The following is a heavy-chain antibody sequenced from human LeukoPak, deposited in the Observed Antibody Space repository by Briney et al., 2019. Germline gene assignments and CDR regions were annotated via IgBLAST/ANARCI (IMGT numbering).Heavy chain of an antibody. CDR1: GFPFSTYA. V-gene: IGHV3-23*01. D-gene: IGHD4-17*01. CDR2: IRGSDGST. J-gene: IGHJ4*02. Sequence: GRSLRLSCAASGFPFSTYAMSWVRQAPGKGLEWVSSIRGSDGSTYYADSVKGRFAISRDNSKNTLYPQMNSLRAEDTAVYYCAKDVYGDYGGLDYWGQGTLVTVSS. CDR3: AKDVYGDYGGLDY.